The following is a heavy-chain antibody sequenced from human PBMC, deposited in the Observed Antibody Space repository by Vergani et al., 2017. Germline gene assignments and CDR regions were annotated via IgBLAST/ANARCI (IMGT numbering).Heavy chain of an antibody. CDR1: GFIFSSSG. D-gene: IGHD6-19*01. CDR3: AKVGRSEVAGTFGAFGI. Sequence: VQMVESGGGVVQPGRSLRLSCAGSGFIFSSSGMYWVRQAPGKGLEWVAVISDDGSNKNYADSVKGRFTISRDNSKNTLFLHMNSLRPEDTAVYYCAKVGRSEVAGTFGAFGIWGQGTMVTVSS. V-gene: IGHV3-30*18. J-gene: IGHJ3*02. CDR2: ISDDGSNK.